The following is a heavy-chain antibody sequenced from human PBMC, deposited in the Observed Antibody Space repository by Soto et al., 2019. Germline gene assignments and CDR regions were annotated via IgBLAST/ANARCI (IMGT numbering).Heavy chain of an antibody. V-gene: IGHV4-39*07. CDR1: GGSISSSSYY. CDR3: AREYYYDSSGYDDY. CDR2: IYYSGST. J-gene: IGHJ4*02. D-gene: IGHD3-22*01. Sequence: SETLSLTCTVSGGSISSSSYYWGWIRQPPGKGLKWIGSIYYSGSTYYNPSLKSRVTISVDTSKNQFSLKLSSVTAADTAVYYCAREYYYDSSGYDDYWGQGTLVTVSS.